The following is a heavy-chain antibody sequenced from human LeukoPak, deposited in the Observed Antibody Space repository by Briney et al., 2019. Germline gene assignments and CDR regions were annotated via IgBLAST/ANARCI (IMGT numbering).Heavy chain of an antibody. Sequence: ASVKVSCKASVGTFSSYAISWVRQAPGQGLEWMGWISAYNGNANYAQKLQGRVTMTTDTSTSTAYMELRSLRSDDTAVYYCARGPSTKYQLLSDYWGQGTLVTVSS. CDR2: ISAYNGNA. CDR1: VGTFSSYA. CDR3: ARGPSTKYQLLSDY. D-gene: IGHD2-2*01. J-gene: IGHJ4*02. V-gene: IGHV1-18*01.